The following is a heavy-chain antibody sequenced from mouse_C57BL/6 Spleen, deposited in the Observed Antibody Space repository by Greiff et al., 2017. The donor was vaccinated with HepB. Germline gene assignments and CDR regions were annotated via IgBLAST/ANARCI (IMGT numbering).Heavy chain of an antibody. Sequence: EVQLQQSGGGLVQPGGSMKLSCVASGFTFSNYWMNWVRQSPEKGLEWVAQIRLKSDNYATHYAESVKGRFTISRDDSKSSVYLQMNNLRAEDTGIYYCTGRGGYSGFAYWGQGTLVTVSA. J-gene: IGHJ3*01. CDR3: TGRGGYSGFAY. CDR2: IRLKSDNYAT. V-gene: IGHV6-3*01. CDR1: GFTFSNYW. D-gene: IGHD2-3*01.